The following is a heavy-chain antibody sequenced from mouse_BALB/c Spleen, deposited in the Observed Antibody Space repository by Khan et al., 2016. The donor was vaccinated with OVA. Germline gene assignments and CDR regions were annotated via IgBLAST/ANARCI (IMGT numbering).Heavy chain of an antibody. V-gene: IGHV9-3-1*01. J-gene: IGHJ4*01. D-gene: IGHD2-1*01. CDR2: INTYTGKP. CDR3: ARSGNSYALDY. CDR1: GYAFTNYG. Sequence: QIQLVQSGPELKKPGETVRISCKASGYAFTNYGVNWVKQAPGKGLKCMGWINTYTGKPTYPDDFKGRFAFSLETSASTAYLQINNLKNEDTATYFCARSGNSYALDYWGQGTSGTVSS.